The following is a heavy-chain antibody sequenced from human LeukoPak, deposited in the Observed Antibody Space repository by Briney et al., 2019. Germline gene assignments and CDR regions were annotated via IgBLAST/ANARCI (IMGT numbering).Heavy chain of an antibody. CDR1: GGSISSYY. V-gene: IGHV4-59*01. CDR2: IYYSGST. Sequence: SETLSLTCTVSGGSISSYYWSWIRQPPGKGLEWIGYIYYSGSTKSNPYLMSRVTISVNTSKNKLSLKRSSVTGADTAVVYCWRYYYDSSGYYVLDYWGQGTLVTVSS. J-gene: IGHJ4*02. CDR3: WRYYYDSSGYYVLDY. D-gene: IGHD3-22*01.